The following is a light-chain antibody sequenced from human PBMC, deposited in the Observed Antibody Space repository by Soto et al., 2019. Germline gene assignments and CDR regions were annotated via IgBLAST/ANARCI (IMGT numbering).Light chain of an antibody. CDR2: DDN. CDR1: SSNIGSNY. V-gene: IGLV1-51*01. J-gene: IGLJ2*01. CDR3: GAWDSSLSVVL. Sequence: QSVLTQPPSVSAAPGETVTISCSGSSSNIGSNYVSWYQQFPRTAPKLLIYDDNKRPSGILDRFSGSKSGTSATLGITGLQPGDEADYYYGAWDSSLSVVLFGGGTKLTVL.